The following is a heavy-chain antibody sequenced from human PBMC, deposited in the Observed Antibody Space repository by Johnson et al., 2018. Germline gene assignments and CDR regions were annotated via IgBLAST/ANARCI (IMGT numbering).Heavy chain of an antibody. J-gene: IGHJ3*02. D-gene: IGHD3-22*01. V-gene: IGHV3-49*05. CDR1: GFTFGDYA. Sequence: VQLVQSGGGLVKPGRSLRLSCTASGFTFGDYAMSWFRQAPGKGLEWVGFIRSKAYGGTTEYAASVKGRFTISRDDSKSIAYLQMNRLKTEDTAVFYCTSGDYDSSGYYSAPCDIWGQGTMVTVSS. CDR3: TSGDYDSSGYYSAPCDI. CDR2: IRSKAYGGTT.